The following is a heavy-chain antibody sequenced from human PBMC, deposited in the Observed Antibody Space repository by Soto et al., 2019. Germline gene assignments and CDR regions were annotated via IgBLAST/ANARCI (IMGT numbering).Heavy chain of an antibody. V-gene: IGHV1-58*02. J-gene: IGHJ4*02. Sequence: QMQLVQSGPEVKKPGTSVKVSCKASGFTFTSSDMQWVRQARGQRLEWIGWIVVGSGNTNYAQKFQERVTITRDISTSTAYMELSSLICEDTAVYYCAADLFGSGYFWGQGTLGPGSS. CDR1: GFTFTSSD. CDR2: IVVGSGNT. D-gene: IGHD3-22*01. CDR3: AADLFGSGYF.